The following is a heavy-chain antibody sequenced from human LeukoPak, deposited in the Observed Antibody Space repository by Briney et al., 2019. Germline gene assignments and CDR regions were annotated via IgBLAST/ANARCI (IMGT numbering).Heavy chain of an antibody. J-gene: IGHJ4*02. D-gene: IGHD1-26*01. CDR1: GFTFSSYA. CDR2: ISGSGGST. CDR3: ANQNSGSYYFDY. Sequence: PGGSLRLSCAASGFTFSSYAMSWVRQAPGKGLEWVSAISGSGGSTYYADSVKGRFTISRDNSKNTLYLQMNSLRAEDTAVYYCANQNSGSYYFDYWGQGTLVTVSS. V-gene: IGHV3-23*01.